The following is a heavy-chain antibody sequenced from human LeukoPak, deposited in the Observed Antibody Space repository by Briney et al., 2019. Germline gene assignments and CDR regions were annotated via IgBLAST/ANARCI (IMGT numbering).Heavy chain of an antibody. V-gene: IGHV1-69*13. D-gene: IGHD2-15*01. CDR3: ARDGYCSGGSCYIDY. Sequence: SVKVSCKASGGTFSSYAISWARQAPGQGLEWMGGIIPIFGTANYAQKFQGRVTITADESTSTAYMELSSLRSEDTAVYYCARDGYCSGGSCYIDYWGQGTLVTVSS. CDR1: GGTFSSYA. J-gene: IGHJ4*02. CDR2: IIPIFGTA.